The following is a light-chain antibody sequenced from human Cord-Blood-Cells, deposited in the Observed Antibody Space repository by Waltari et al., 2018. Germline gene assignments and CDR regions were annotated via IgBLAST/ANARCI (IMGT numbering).Light chain of an antibody. CDR1: SSNIGSNT. Sequence: QSVLTQPPSPSGTPGQRVTISCSGSSSNIGSNTVNCYQQLPGTAPKLLIYSNNQRPSGVPDRFSGSKSGTSASLAISGLQSEDEADYYCAAWDDSLNGYVFGTGTKVTVL. CDR3: AAWDDSLNGYV. V-gene: IGLV1-44*01. CDR2: SNN. J-gene: IGLJ1*01.